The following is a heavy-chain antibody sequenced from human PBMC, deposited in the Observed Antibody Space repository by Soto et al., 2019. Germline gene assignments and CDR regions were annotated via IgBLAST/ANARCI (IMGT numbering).Heavy chain of an antibody. CDR1: GGSISSYY. J-gene: IGHJ4*02. Sequence: SETLSLTCTVPGGSISSYYWSWIRQPPGKGLEWIGYIYYSGSTNYNPSLKSRVTISVDTSKNQFSLKLSSVTAADTAVYYCARNRKGNFDYWGQGTLVTVSS. V-gene: IGHV4-59*01. CDR2: IYYSGST. CDR3: ARNRKGNFDY.